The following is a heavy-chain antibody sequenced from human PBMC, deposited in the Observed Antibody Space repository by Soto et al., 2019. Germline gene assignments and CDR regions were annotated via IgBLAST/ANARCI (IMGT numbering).Heavy chain of an antibody. CDR1: VDSVSSNSSS. J-gene: IGHJ4*02. Sequence: SQTLSLPFAISVDSVSSNSSSWNWIQPSPSRGLEWLGRTYYRSKWYNDYAVSVKSRITINPDTSKNQFSLQLNSVTPEDTAVYYCARVSPPEHLGELSFNYFDYWGQGTLVTVSS. CDR2: TYYRSKWYN. V-gene: IGHV6-1*01. CDR3: ARVSPPEHLGELSFNYFDY. D-gene: IGHD3-16*02.